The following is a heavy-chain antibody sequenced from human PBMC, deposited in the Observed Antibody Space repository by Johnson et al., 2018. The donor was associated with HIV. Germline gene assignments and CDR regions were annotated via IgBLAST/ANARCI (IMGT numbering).Heavy chain of an antibody. Sequence: QVQLVESGGGVVQPGRSLRLSCAASGFTFSSYGMHWVRQAPGKGLEWVAVIWYDGSNKYSTDSVKGRFTISRDNSKNTLYLQMNRLRAEDTAVYYCAKGDPVEGDVDDAFDIWGQGTMVTVSS. CDR2: IWYDGSNK. CDR3: AKGDPVEGDVDDAFDI. CDR1: GFTFSSYG. D-gene: IGHD2-21*01. V-gene: IGHV3-33*06. J-gene: IGHJ3*02.